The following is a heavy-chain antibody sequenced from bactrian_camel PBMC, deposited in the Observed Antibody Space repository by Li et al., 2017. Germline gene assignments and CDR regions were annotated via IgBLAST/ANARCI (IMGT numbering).Heavy chain of an antibody. CDR3: AAVKEWGVGRCGLETFDYNY. J-gene: IGHJ4*01. CDR2: VHTSGGGT. D-gene: IGHD1*01. V-gene: IGHV3S1*01. Sequence: HVQLVESGGGSVDSGGSLRLSCAVSGGTNSAYCLGWFRQAPGKERERVASVHTSGGGTYISDSVKGRMTISEDNSKKTVYLQMDGLKPDDTAMYYCAAVKEWGVGRCGLETFDYNYWGQGTQVTVS. CDR1: GGTNSAYC.